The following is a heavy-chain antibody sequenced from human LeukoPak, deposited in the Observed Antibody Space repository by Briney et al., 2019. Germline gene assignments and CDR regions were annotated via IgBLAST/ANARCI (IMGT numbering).Heavy chain of an antibody. CDR3: ARDSGSYRFDY. CDR2: IYYSGST. Sequence: PSETLSLTCTVGGGSISSYYWSWIRQPPGKGLEWIGNIYYSGSTNCNPSLKSRVTISVDTSKNQFSLKLSSVTAADTAVYYCARDSGSYRFDYWGQGTLVTVSS. V-gene: IGHV4-59*01. CDR1: GGSISSYY. J-gene: IGHJ4*02. D-gene: IGHD1-26*01.